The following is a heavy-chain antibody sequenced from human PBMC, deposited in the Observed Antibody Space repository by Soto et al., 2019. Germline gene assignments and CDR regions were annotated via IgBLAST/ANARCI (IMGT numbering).Heavy chain of an antibody. CDR1: GYTFTSYG. CDR2: ISADNGNP. CDR3: ASARDYDFWRGYYPGYYYYYMDV. J-gene: IGHJ6*03. Sequence: AFVKVSCKASGYTFTSYGSSWVRQAPGQGLEWMGWISADNGNPNYAQKLQGRVTMTTNTSRSTAYMELSSLRSDDTAVYYCASARDYDFWRGYYPGYYYYYMDVWGKGSTVTVSS. V-gene: IGHV1-18*01. D-gene: IGHD3-3*01.